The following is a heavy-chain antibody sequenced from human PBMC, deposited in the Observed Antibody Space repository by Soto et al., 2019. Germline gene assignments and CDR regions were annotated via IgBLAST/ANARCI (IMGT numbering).Heavy chain of an antibody. CDR3: ARGTNYDYVWGGSMDV. D-gene: IGHD3-16*01. Sequence: SETLSLTCTVSGGSISSYYWSWIRQPPGKGLEWIGYIYYSGSTNYNPSLKSRVTISVDTSKNQFSLKLSSVTAADTAVYYCARGTNYDYVWGGSMDVWGQGTTVTVSS. V-gene: IGHV4-59*01. J-gene: IGHJ6*02. CDR1: GGSISSYY. CDR2: IYYSGST.